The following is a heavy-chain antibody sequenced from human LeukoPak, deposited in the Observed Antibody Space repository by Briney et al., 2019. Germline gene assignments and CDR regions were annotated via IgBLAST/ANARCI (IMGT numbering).Heavy chain of an antibody. V-gene: IGHV4-30-4*01. J-gene: IGHJ4*02. CDR3: QSRFLEWLLDY. Sequence: NPSETLSLTCTVSGGSISSGDFHWSWVRQPPGKGLEWIGYIYYTGRTYYNPSLKSRVTISVDTSKNQFSLKLSSVTAADTAVYYCQSRFLEWLLDYWGQGTLVTVSS. D-gene: IGHD3-3*01. CDR1: GGSISSGDFH. CDR2: IYYTGRT.